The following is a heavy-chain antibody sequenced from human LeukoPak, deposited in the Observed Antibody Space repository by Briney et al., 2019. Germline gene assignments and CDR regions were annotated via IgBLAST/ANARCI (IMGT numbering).Heavy chain of an antibody. J-gene: IGHJ4*02. V-gene: IGHV3-73*01. D-gene: IGHD3-22*01. CDR2: IRNKADSYAT. CDR3: TRFYDRSGYDY. CDR1: GFTFSGSA. Sequence: GGSLRLSCAVSGFTFSGSAMHWVRQASGKGLEWVGRIRNKADSYATAYAASVKGRFTISRDDSKNTAYLQMNSLKTEDTAVYYCTRFYDRSGYDYWGQGTLVTVSS.